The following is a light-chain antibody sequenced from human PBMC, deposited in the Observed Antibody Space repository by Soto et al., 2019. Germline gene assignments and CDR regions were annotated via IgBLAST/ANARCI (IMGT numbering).Light chain of an antibody. CDR1: QSINSF. CDR3: QQRSNWPIT. CDR2: GAS. V-gene: IGKV3-11*01. J-gene: IGKJ5*01. Sequence: ESVLPQSPGTLSLSPGESDTLSCRASQSINSFLAWYQQRRGQAPRLLIHGASNRATGIPARFSGSGSGADFTLTISCLEPEDFAVYYCQQRSNWPITFGQGTRLEIK.